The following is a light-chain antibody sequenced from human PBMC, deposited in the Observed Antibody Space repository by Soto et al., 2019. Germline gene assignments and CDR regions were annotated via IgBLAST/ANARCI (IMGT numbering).Light chain of an antibody. V-gene: IGKV3-15*01. CDR3: QQYNSRPTYT. CDR1: QSVSSN. Sequence: EIVMTQSPATLPVSPGERATLSCRASQSVSSNLAWYQHKPGQAPRLLIYGASTRATGIPARFSGSGSGTEFNLTISSLQSEDFAVYYCQQYNSRPTYTFGQGTKLEIK. CDR2: GAS. J-gene: IGKJ2*01.